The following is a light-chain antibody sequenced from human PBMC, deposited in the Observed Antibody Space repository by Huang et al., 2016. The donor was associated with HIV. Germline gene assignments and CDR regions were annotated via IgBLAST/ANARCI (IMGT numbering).Light chain of an antibody. CDR3: QQYDNLPWA. J-gene: IGKJ1*01. V-gene: IGKV1-33*01. CDR2: DTS. CDR1: PDVGNA. Sequence: DIQMTQSPSSLSASAGDRVTITCQASPDVGNALNWFQQKPGQAPKLLISDTSNLETGVPSRFSGSGSATDFTLTISSLQPEDIATYYCQQYDNLPWAFGQGTKVELK.